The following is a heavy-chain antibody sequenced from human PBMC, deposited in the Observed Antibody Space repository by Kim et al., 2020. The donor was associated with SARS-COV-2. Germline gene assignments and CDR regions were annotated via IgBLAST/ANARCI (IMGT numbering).Heavy chain of an antibody. D-gene: IGHD6-6*01. CDR2: IIPIFGTA. CDR1: GGTFSSYA. J-gene: IGHJ6*02. Sequence: SVKVSCKASGGTFSSYAISWVRQAPGQGLEWMGGIIPIFGTANYAQKFQGRVTITADESTSTAYMELSSLRSEDTAVYYCARDGLGAPFEYSSSGRTTSYYHYGMDVWGQGTTVTVSS. CDR3: ARDGLGAPFEYSSSGRTTSYYHYGMDV. V-gene: IGHV1-69*13.